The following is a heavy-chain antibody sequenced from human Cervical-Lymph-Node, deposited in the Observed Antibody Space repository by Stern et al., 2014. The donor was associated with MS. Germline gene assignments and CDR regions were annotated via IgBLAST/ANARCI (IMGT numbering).Heavy chain of an antibody. CDR1: GFTFNSYA. D-gene: IGHD6-19*01. CDR2: LSGSGGTT. CDR3: AKGEDSSGWKGRRFDP. Sequence: EVQLLESGGGLVQPGGSLRLSCAASGFTFNSYAMNWVRQAPGKGLEWVSNLSGSGGTTDYADAVKGRFTISRDNAKNTLYLQMNSLRAEDTAVYYCAKGEDSSGWKGRRFDPWGPGTLVTVSS. V-gene: IGHV3-23*01. J-gene: IGHJ5*02.